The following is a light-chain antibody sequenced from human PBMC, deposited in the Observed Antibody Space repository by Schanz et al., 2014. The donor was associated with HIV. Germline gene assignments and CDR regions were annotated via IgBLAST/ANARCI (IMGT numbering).Light chain of an antibody. CDR2: EGS. CDR3: SSYTSSSTRV. J-gene: IGLJ2*01. CDR1: SSDVGSYNL. Sequence: QSALTQPASVSGSPGQSITISCTGTSSDVGSYNLVSWYQQYPAKAPKLMIYEGSKRPSGISNRFSGSKSGNTASLTISGLQAEDEADYYCSSYTSSSTRVFGGGTKLTVL. V-gene: IGLV2-14*02.